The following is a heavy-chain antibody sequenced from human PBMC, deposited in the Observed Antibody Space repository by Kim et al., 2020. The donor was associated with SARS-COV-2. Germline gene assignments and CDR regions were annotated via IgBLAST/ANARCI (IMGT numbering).Heavy chain of an antibody. CDR2: ISYDGSNK. CDR3: AKAPYGDLYYYYGMDV. V-gene: IGHV3-30*18. D-gene: IGHD4-17*01. Sequence: GGSLRLSCAASGFTFSSYGMHWVRQAPGKGLEWVAVISYDGSNKYYADSVKGRFTISRDNSKNTLYLQMNSLRAEDTAVYYCAKAPYGDLYYYYGMDVWGQGTTVTVSS. J-gene: IGHJ6*02. CDR1: GFTFSSYG.